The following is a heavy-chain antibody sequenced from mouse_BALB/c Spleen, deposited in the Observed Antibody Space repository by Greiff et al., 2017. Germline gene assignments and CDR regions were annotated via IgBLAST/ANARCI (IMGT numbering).Heavy chain of an antibody. J-gene: IGHJ4*01. CDR1: GFTFSSFG. V-gene: IGHV5-17*02. CDR2: ISSGSSTI. D-gene: IGHD2-14*01. CDR3: ARSAYYRYDDYAMDY. Sequence: EVNVVESGGGLVQPGGSRKLSCAASGFTFSSFGMHWVRQAPEKGLEWVAYISSGSSTIYYADTVKGRFTISRDNPKNTLFLQMTSLRSEDTAMYYCARSAYYRYDDYAMDYWGQGTSVTVSS.